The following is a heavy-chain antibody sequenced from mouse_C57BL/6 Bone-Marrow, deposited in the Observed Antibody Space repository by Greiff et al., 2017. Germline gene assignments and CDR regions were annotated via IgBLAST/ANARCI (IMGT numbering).Heavy chain of an antibody. CDR3: ARQLRLRGWFAY. V-gene: IGHV1-22*01. CDR2: INPNNGGT. D-gene: IGHD3-2*02. J-gene: IGHJ3*01. Sequence: EVQLQQSGPELVKPGASVKMSCKASGYTFTDYNMHWVKQSHGKSLEWIGYINPNNGGTSYNQKFKGKATLTVNKSSSTAYMELRSLTSEDSAVYYCARQLRLRGWFAYWGQGTLVTVSA. CDR1: GYTFTDYN.